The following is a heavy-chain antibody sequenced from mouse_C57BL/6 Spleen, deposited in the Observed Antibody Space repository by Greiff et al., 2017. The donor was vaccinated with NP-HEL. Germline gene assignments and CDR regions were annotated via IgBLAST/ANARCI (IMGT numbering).Heavy chain of an antibody. D-gene: IGHD1-1*01. Sequence: VQLQQSGPELVKPGASVKISCKASGYAFSSSWMNWVKQRPGQGLEWIGRIYPGDGDTNYNGKFKGKATLTADKSSSTAYMQLSSLTSEDSAVYVCVRTTVVATDYYAMDYWGQGTSVTVSS. CDR2: IYPGDGDT. V-gene: IGHV1-82*01. CDR3: VRTTVVATDYYAMDY. J-gene: IGHJ4*01. CDR1: GYAFSSSW.